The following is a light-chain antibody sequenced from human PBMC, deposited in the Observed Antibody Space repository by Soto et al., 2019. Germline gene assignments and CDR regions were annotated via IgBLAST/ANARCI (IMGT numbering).Light chain of an antibody. J-gene: IGLJ2*01. CDR1: SGDVGGYNY. CDR3: SSYTSSSTLV. Sequence: QSALTQPASVSGSPGQSITISCTGTSGDVGGYNYVSWYQQHPGKAPKLMIYEVGNWPSGVSNRFSGSRSGNTASLTISGLQAEDEADYYCSSYTSSSTLVFGGGTKLTVL. CDR2: EVG. V-gene: IGLV2-14*01.